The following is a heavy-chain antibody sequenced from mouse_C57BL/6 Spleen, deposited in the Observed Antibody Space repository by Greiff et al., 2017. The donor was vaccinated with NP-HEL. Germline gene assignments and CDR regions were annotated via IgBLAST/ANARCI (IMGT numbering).Heavy chain of an antibody. D-gene: IGHD1-1*01. CDR3: AREGYYGSRGFAY. V-gene: IGHV1-82*01. Sequence: VQLQQSGPELVKPGASVKISCKASGYAFSSSWMNWVKQRPGKGLEWIGRIYPGDGDTNYNGKFKGKATLTADKSSSTAYMQLSSLTSEDSAVYFCAREGYYGSRGFAYWGQGTLVTVSA. CDR2: IYPGDGDT. CDR1: GYAFSSSW. J-gene: IGHJ3*01.